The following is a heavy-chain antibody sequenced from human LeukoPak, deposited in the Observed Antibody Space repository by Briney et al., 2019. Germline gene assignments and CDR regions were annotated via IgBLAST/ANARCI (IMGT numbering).Heavy chain of an antibody. CDR1: GYTFTGYY. V-gene: IGHV1-2*02. CDR2: INPNSGGT. D-gene: IGHD2-21*02. Sequence: GASVKVSCKASGYTFTGYYMHWVRQAPGQGLEWMGWINPNSGGTNYAQKFQGRVTMTRDTSISTAYMELSRLRSDDTAVYYCARMTYCSGDCYYYFDYWGQGTLVTVSS. J-gene: IGHJ4*02. CDR3: ARMTYCSGDCYYYFDY.